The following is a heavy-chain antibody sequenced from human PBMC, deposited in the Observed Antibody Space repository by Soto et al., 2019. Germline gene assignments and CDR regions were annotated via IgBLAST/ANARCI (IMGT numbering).Heavy chain of an antibody. CDR1: GGSISSGNYY. CDR3: ATMGTPATGLYFFDY. CDR2: IYYSGST. V-gene: IGHV4-30-4*01. J-gene: IGHJ4*02. D-gene: IGHD2-15*01. Sequence: PSEPLSLTCTVSGGSISSGNYYWSWIRQPPGKGLEWIGFIYYSGSTYYSTSLKSRVTISVDTSKRQFSLNLSFVTAADTAVYYCATMGTPATGLYFFDYWGQGSLVTVSS.